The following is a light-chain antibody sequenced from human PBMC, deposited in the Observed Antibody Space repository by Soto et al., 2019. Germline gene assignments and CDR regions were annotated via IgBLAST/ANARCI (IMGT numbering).Light chain of an antibody. CDR3: SSYTRTRTHV. Sequence: QSVLTQPASVSGSPGQSITISCTGTSSEVGGYNFVSWYQQHPGKVPKLLIYDVTSRPSGVSDRFSGSKSGNTASLTISGLQTEDEGDYFCSSYTRTRTHVFGRGTKLSVL. CDR2: DVT. CDR1: SSEVGGYNF. V-gene: IGLV2-14*03. J-gene: IGLJ1*01.